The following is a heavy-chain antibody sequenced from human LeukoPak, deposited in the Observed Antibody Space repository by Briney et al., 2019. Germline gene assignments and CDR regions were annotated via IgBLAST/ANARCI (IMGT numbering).Heavy chain of an antibody. CDR2: MFHSGST. Sequence: SETLSLTCSVSGYSISSGFYWAWIRQSPGKGLEWIGSMFHSGSTYYNPSIKRRVTISIDTSKNQFSLKLSAVTAADTAVYYCARGLVDYHDYYMDVWGKGTMVTISS. CDR1: GYSISSGFY. CDR3: ARGLVDYHDYYMDV. V-gene: IGHV4-38-2*02. D-gene: IGHD3-10*01. J-gene: IGHJ6*03.